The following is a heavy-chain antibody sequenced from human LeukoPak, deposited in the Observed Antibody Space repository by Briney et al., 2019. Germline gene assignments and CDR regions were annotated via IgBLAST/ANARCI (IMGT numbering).Heavy chain of an antibody. J-gene: IGHJ6*03. CDR2: IYYSGST. D-gene: IGHD6-6*01. V-gene: IGHV4-39*07. CDR1: GGSISSSGYY. Sequence: SETLSLTCTVSGGSISSSGYYWGWIRQPPGKGLEWIGSIYYSGSTYYNPSLKSRVTISVDTSKNQFSLKLSSVTAADTAVYYCARVRPAYHMDVWGKGTTVTVSS. CDR3: ARVRPAYHMDV.